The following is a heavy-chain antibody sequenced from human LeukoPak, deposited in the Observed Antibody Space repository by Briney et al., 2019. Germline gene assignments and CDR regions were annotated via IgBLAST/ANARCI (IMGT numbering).Heavy chain of an antibody. J-gene: IGHJ3*02. V-gene: IGHV3-21*01. D-gene: IGHD4-11*01. CDR1: GFTFSSYS. CDR3: VRDYLTRNDALDI. CDR2: ISSSSYSI. Sequence: GGSLRLSCAASGFTFSSYSMNWVRQAPGKGLEWVSSISSSSYSIYYVDSVKGRFTISRDNAKNSLYLQMNSLRAEDTAVYYCVRDYLTRNDALDIWGQGTMVTVSS.